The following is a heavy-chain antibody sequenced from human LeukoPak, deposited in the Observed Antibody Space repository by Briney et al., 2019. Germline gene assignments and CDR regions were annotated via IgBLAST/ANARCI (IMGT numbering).Heavy chain of an antibody. Sequence: SETMSLTCTVSGGSISSSSYYWGWIRQPPGKGLEWIGSIYYSGSTYYNPSLKSRVTISVDTSKNQFSLKLSSVTAADTAVYYCARDRRKLGIEVDYWGQGTLVTVSS. CDR2: IYYSGST. CDR1: GGSISSSSYY. CDR3: ARDRRKLGIEVDY. J-gene: IGHJ4*02. V-gene: IGHV4-39*02. D-gene: IGHD7-27*01.